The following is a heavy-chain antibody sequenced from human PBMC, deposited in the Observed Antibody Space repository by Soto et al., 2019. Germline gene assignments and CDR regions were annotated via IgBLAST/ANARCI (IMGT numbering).Heavy chain of an antibody. D-gene: IGHD3-22*01. CDR1: GFTFDDYA. CDR2: ISWNSGSI. Sequence: EVQLVESGGGLVQPGRSLRLSCAASGFTFDDYAMHWVRQAPGKGLEWVSGISWNSGSIGYADSVKGRFTISRDNAKNSLYLQMNSLRAEDTALYYCAKGSGYYYDSSGMGTRLFDYWGQGTLVTVSS. CDR3: AKGSGYYYDSSGMGTRLFDY. J-gene: IGHJ4*02. V-gene: IGHV3-9*01.